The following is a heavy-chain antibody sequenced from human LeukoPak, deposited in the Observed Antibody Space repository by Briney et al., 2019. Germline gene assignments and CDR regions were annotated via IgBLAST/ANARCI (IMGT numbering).Heavy chain of an antibody. V-gene: IGHV3-74*01. CDR1: GFSFSTQR. D-gene: IGHD2/OR15-2a*01. J-gene: IGHJ4*02. CDR2: INIDERIT. CDR3: ARDRVSSPIILTSADC. Sequence: PGGSLRLSCVASGFSFSTQRMHWVRQAPGKGLVWVTYINIDERITGYADSVKGRFTISRDNSKDILYLQMNSLSAEDTAVYYCARDRVSSPIILTSADCWGQGTLVTVSS.